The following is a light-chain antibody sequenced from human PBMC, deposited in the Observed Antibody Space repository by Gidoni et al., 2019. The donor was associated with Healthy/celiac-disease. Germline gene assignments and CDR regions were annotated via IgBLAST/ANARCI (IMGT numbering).Light chain of an antibody. V-gene: IGKV1-12*01. CDR3: LQDDSFPLT. Sequence: DIQMTQSPSSVSVSVGDSVTIPCRASQSIGVWLAWYQQRPGNASNLLIYSASSLHRGVPSRFSGAGSGTHFTLTISSLQPEDVGTYFCLQDDSFPLTFGQGTRLEI. CDR2: SAS. J-gene: IGKJ5*01. CDR1: QSIGVW.